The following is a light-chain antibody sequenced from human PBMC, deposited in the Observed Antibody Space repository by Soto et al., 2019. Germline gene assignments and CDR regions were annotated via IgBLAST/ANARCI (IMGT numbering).Light chain of an antibody. CDR1: SSNIGAGYD. CDR2: GNS. CDR3: QSYDSSLSGSV. V-gene: IGLV1-40*01. J-gene: IGLJ2*01. Sequence: QPVLTQPPSVSGAPGQRVTISCTGSSSNIGAGYDVHWYQQLPGTAHKLLIYGNSNRPSGVPDRFSGSKSGTSASLAITGLQAEDEADYYCQSYDSSLSGSVFGGGTKLTVL.